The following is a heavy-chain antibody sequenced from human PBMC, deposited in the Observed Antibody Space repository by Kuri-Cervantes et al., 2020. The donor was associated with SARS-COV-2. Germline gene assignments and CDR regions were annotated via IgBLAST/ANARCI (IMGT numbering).Heavy chain of an antibody. CDR1: GGSISSSSYY. J-gene: IGHJ1*01. D-gene: IGHD2-2*01. CDR2: INHSGST. V-gene: IGHV4-39*07. CDR3: ARGIEVVPAAKGYFQH. Sequence: ESLKISCTVSGGSISSSSYYWGWIRQPPGKGLEWIGEINHSGSTNYNPSLKSRVTISVDTSKNQFSLKLSSVTAADTAVYYCARGIEVVPAAKGYFQHWGQGTLVTVSS.